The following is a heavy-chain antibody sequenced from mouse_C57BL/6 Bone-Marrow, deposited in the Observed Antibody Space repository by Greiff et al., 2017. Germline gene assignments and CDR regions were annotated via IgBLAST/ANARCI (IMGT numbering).Heavy chain of an antibody. J-gene: IGHJ4*01. CDR3: ARLADAMYY. CDR1: GYTFTSYW. CDR2: INPSRGYP. V-gene: IGHV1-7*01. Sequence: QVQLQQSGAELAKPGASVKLSCKASGYTFTSYWMHWVKQRPGQGLEWIGYINPSRGYPKYNPKLKGKATSTSDKSSSTAYMQMSSLTDEDSAVYYCARLADAMYYWGQGTSVTVSA.